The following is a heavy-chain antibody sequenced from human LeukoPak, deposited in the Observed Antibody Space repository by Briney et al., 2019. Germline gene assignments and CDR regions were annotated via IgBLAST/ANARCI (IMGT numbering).Heavy chain of an antibody. D-gene: IGHD6-6*01. CDR2: IYYSGST. J-gene: IGHJ4*02. CDR1: GGSISSDGYY. Sequence: SETLSLTCTVSGGSISSDGYYWSWIRQHPGKGLEWIGYIYYSGSTYYNPSLKSRVTISVDTSKNQFSLKLSSVTAADTAVYYCAGWLGGSSSHYFDYWGQGTLVTVSS. CDR3: AGWLGGSSSHYFDY. V-gene: IGHV4-31*03.